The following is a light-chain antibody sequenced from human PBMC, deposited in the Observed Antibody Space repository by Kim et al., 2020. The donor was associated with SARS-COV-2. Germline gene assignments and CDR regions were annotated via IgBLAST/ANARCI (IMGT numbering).Light chain of an antibody. CDR1: RRDLGGNNY. V-gene: IGLV2-8*01. CDR3: NSYGGAYNRWV. CDR2: VVT. J-gene: IGLJ3*02. Sequence: TIFWAGTRRDLGGNNYACWYQQQPGLAPNLMIYVVTKRPSGVPDRFSGSKSVNTASLTVSGLQAEDEADYYCNSYGGAYNRWVFGGGTQLTVL.